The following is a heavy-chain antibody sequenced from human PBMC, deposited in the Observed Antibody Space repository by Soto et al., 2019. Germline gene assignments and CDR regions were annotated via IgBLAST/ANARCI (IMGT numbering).Heavy chain of an antibody. D-gene: IGHD4-17*01. V-gene: IGHV3-30*18. CDR2: ISYDGSNK. Sequence: GGSLRLSCAASGFTFSSYGMHWVRQAPGKGLEWVAVISYDGSNKYYADSVKGRFTISRDNSKNTLYLQMNSLRAEDTAVYYCAKDISMTTVTTFDYWGQGTLVTVSS. CDR3: AKDISMTTVTTFDY. J-gene: IGHJ4*02. CDR1: GFTFSSYG.